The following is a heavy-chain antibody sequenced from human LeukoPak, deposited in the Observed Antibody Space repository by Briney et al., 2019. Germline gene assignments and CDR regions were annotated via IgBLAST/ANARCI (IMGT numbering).Heavy chain of an antibody. V-gene: IGHV3-23*01. CDR2: ISGSGGST. D-gene: IGHD2-2*01. CDR1: GFTFSSYA. J-gene: IGHJ4*02. Sequence: PGGSLRLSCAASGFTFSSYAMSWVPQAPGKGLEWVSAISGSGGSTYYADSVKGRFTISRDNSKNTLYLQMNSLRAEDTAVYYCAKDGCSSTSCYVPRYYFDYWGQGTLVTVSS. CDR3: AKDGCSSTSCYVPRYYFDY.